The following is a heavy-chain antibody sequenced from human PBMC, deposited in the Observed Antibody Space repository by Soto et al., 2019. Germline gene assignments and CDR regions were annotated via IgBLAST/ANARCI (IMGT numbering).Heavy chain of an antibody. D-gene: IGHD3-16*02. V-gene: IGHV4-34*01. CDR1: GGSFSGYY. J-gene: IGHJ4*02. CDR3: ARGARGDYIWGSYRYKTKGLRFDY. CDR2: INHSGST. Sequence: SETLSLTCAVYGGSFSGYYWSWIRQPPGKGLEWIGEINHSGSTNYNPSLKSRVTISVDTSKNQFSLKLSSVTAADTAVYYCARGARGDYIWGSYRYKTKGLRFDYWGQGTLVTVSS.